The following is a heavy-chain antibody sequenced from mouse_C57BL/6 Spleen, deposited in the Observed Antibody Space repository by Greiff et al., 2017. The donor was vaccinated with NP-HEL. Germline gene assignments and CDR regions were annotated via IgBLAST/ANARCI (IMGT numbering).Heavy chain of an antibody. V-gene: IGHV1-4*01. D-gene: IGHD4-1*01. CDR2: INPSSGYT. J-gene: IGHJ2*01. Sequence: VQLQQSGAELARPGASVKMSCKASGYTFTSYTMHWVKQRPGQGLEWIGYINPSSGYTKYNQKFKDKATLTADKSSNTDNMQQSSLTCEDAAVYYCARDPSGTGPPDYWGQGTTLTVSS. CDR3: ARDPSGTGPPDY. CDR1: GYTFTSYT.